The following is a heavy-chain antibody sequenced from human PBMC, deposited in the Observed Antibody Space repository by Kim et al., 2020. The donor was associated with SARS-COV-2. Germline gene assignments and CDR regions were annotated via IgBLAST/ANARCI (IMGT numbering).Heavy chain of an antibody. D-gene: IGHD6-13*01. Sequence: SQKVQGRVTLTRDTSASTAYMELSSLRSEDTAVYYCARGSAAAGTWPFDYWGQGTLVTVSS. CDR3: ARGSAAAGTWPFDY. J-gene: IGHJ4*02. V-gene: IGHV1-3*01.